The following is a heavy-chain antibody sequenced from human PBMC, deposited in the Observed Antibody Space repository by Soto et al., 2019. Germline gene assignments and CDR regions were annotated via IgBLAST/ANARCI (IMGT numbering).Heavy chain of an antibody. J-gene: IGHJ5*02. CDR1: GGSINTADYY. CDR2: IYHDGGA. CDR3: SSRFRDTYQYCNWFDP. V-gene: IGHV4-30-4*01. Sequence: QVRLQESGPGLVKPSQTLSLTCTVSGGSINTADYYWSWIRQSPGKGLEWIVNIYHDGGAYFNPSLSIRPSALIDTSRNVFSLNLASVTSADTGVYYFSSRFRDTYQYCNWFDPWGQGTLVTVSS. D-gene: IGHD2-21*01.